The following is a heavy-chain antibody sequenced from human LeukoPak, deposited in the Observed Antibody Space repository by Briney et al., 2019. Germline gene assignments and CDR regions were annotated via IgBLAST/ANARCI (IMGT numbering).Heavy chain of an antibody. CDR3: ARGFSTTHLDY. V-gene: IGHV4-30-4*07. CDR2: IYYSGST. Sequence: SQTLSLTSAVSGGSISSGGYSWSWIRQPPGKGLEWIGYIYYSGSTYYNPSLKSRVTISVDTSKNQFSLKLSSVTAADTAVYYCARGFSTTHLDYWGQGTLVTVSS. D-gene: IGHD1-26*01. J-gene: IGHJ4*02. CDR1: GGSISSGGYS.